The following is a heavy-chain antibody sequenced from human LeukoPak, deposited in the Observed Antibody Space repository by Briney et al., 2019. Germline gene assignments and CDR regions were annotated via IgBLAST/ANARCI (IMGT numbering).Heavy chain of an antibody. V-gene: IGHV3-9*01. J-gene: IGHJ4*02. CDR2: ISWNSGSI. CDR3: AKVQAVAAAGYFDY. CDR1: GFTFDDYA. Sequence: GGSLRLSCAASGFTFDDYAMHWVRQAPGKGLEWVSGISWNSGSIGYADSVKGRFTISRDNAKNSLYLQMNSLRSEDTALYYFAKVQAVAAAGYFDYWGQGTLVTVSS. D-gene: IGHD6-13*01.